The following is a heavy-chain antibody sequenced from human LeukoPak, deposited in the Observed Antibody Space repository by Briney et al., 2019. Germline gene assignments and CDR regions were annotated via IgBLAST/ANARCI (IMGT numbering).Heavy chain of an antibody. V-gene: IGHV3-64D*06. J-gene: IGHJ4*02. Sequence: GGSLRLSCSASGFTFSSYAMHWVRQAPGKGLEYVSAISSNGGSTYYADSVKGRFTISRDNSKNTLYLQMSSLRAEDTAVYYCVKSPWRGIAAAGTAYYFDYWGQGTLVTVSS. D-gene: IGHD6-13*01. CDR3: VKSPWRGIAAAGTAYYFDY. CDR1: GFTFSSYA. CDR2: ISSNGGST.